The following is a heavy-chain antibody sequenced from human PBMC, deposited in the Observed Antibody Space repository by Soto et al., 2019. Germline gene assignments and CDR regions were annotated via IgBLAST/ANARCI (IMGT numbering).Heavy chain of an antibody. Sequence: QITLKESGPTLVKPTQTLTLTCTFSGFSLTTSGVGVGWIRQPPGEALEWLALIYWDDDKRYSPSLKSRLTIINDTSKNQVVLTMTNMAPVDTATYFCAQRIPIYGSLAYWGQGTLVTVSS. CDR1: GFSLTTSGVG. CDR3: AQRIPIYGSLAY. D-gene: IGHD3-10*01. J-gene: IGHJ4*02. CDR2: IYWDDDK. V-gene: IGHV2-5*02.